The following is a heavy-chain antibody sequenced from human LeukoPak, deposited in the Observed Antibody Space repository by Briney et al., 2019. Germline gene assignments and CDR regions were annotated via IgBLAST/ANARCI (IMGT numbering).Heavy chain of an antibody. J-gene: IGHJ6*03. CDR1: GYTFTSYG. Sequence: GASVKVSCKASGYTFTSYGISWVRRAPGQGLEWMGWISAYNGNTNYAQKLQGRVTMTTDTSTSTAYMELRSLRSDDTAVYYCARVPDFAYYYYYYMDVWGKGTTVTVSS. D-gene: IGHD2-2*01. CDR2: ISAYNGNT. CDR3: ARVPDFAYYYYYYMDV. V-gene: IGHV1-18*01.